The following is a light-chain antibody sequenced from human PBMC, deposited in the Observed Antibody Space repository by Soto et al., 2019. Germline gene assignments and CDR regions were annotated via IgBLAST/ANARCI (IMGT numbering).Light chain of an antibody. V-gene: IGKV1-5*01. CDR2: DVS. CDR1: KGISGW. J-gene: IGKJ1*01. Sequence: DIQMTQSPSTRPGPVGDGVTLPCRASKGISGWLAWYQQKPGKAPKFLIYDVSSLESGVPSRFSGSGSGTEFTLTINSLQPDDFATYYCQQYNNYPWTFGQGTKVEIK. CDR3: QQYNNYPWT.